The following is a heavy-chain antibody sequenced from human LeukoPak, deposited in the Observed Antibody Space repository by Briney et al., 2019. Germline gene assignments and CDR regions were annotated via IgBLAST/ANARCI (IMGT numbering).Heavy chain of an antibody. D-gene: IGHD1-26*01. CDR1: GFTFDDYG. V-gene: IGHV3-20*01. CDR2: INWNGGST. Sequence: GGSLRLSCAASGFTFDDYGMSWVRQAPGKGLEWVSGINWNGGSTGYADSVKGRFTISRDNAKNFLYLQMNSLRAEDTALYHCARDLVYSVGATGAVDYWGQGTLVTVSS. J-gene: IGHJ4*02. CDR3: ARDLVYSVGATGAVDY.